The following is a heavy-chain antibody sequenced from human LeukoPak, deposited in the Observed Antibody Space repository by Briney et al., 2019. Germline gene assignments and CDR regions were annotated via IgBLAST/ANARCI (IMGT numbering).Heavy chain of an antibody. J-gene: IGHJ5*02. Sequence: SETLSLTCAVYGGSFSGYYWSWIRQPPGKGLEWIGEINHSGSTNYNPSLKSRVTISVDTSKNQFSLKLSSVTAADTAVYYCARLIVVVTADWFDPWGQGTLVTVSS. V-gene: IGHV4-34*01. D-gene: IGHD2-21*02. CDR3: ARLIVVVTADWFDP. CDR2: INHSGST. CDR1: GGSFSGYY.